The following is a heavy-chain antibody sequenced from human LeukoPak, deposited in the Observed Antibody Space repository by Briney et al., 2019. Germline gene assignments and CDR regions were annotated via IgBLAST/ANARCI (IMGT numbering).Heavy chain of an antibody. D-gene: IGHD6-13*01. CDR2: IKQDGSEK. Sequence: GGSLRLSCAASGFTFSSYWMSWVRQAPGKGLEWVANIKQDGSEKYYVDSVKGRFTISRDNAKNSLYLQMNSLRAEDTAMYYCAKDLQIAAAATYYYYFMDVWGKGTTVTISS. CDR1: GFTFSSYW. J-gene: IGHJ6*03. CDR3: AKDLQIAAAATYYYYFMDV. V-gene: IGHV3-7*01.